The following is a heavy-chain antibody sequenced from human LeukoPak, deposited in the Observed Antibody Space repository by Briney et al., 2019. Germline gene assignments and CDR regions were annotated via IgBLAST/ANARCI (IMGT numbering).Heavy chain of an antibody. CDR2: INHSGTT. Sequence: SETLSLTGAVYGGSFSDYYWSWIRQPPGKGLEWIGEINHSGTTNYNPSLKSRVTMSVDTSNNQFSLKLSSVTAADTAVFYCATSAWVAGPWLDPWGQGTLVTVSS. J-gene: IGHJ5*02. CDR3: ATSAWVAGPWLDP. CDR1: GGSFSDYY. V-gene: IGHV4-34*01. D-gene: IGHD6-19*01.